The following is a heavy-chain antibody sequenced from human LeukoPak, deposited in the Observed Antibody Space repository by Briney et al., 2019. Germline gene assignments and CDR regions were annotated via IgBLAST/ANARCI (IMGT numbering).Heavy chain of an antibody. Sequence: SETLSLTCTVSGDSISDYYWSWIRQPPGKGLEWIGYIYYTGSTNYNPSLKSRVTISVDTSKIHFSLKLNSVTAADTAVYYCARDRGYSYGYAFDIWGQGTMVTVSS. CDR1: GDSISDYY. CDR3: ARDRGYSYGYAFDI. J-gene: IGHJ3*02. V-gene: IGHV4-59*01. CDR2: IYYTGST. D-gene: IGHD5-18*01.